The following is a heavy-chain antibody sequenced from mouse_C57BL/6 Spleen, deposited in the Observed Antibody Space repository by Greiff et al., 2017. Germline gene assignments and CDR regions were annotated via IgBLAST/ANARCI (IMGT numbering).Heavy chain of an antibody. Sequence: EVKLMESGGGLVKPGGSLKLSCAASGFTFSSYTMSWVRQTPEKRLEWVATISGGGGNTYYPDSVKGRFTISRDNAKNTLYLQMSSLRSEDTALYYCARDGNYNYYAMDYWGQGTSVTVSS. D-gene: IGHD2-1*01. CDR2: ISGGGGNT. CDR1: GFTFSSYT. V-gene: IGHV5-9*01. CDR3: ARDGNYNYYAMDY. J-gene: IGHJ4*01.